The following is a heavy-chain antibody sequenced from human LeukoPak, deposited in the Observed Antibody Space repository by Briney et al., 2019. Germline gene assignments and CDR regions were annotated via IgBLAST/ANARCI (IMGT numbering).Heavy chain of an antibody. Sequence: SSETLSLTCTVSSGSINSYFWGWVRQPPGKGLEWIGRIYTTGATHYNPSLKSRLTMSIDTSTNQFSLKLTSMTAADTAVYYCGRQGYTASHYFLDFWSQGPLVAVSS. J-gene: IGHJ4*02. V-gene: IGHV4-4*07. CDR2: IYTTGAT. D-gene: IGHD2-2*02. CDR3: GRQGYTASHYFLDF. CDR1: SGSINSYF.